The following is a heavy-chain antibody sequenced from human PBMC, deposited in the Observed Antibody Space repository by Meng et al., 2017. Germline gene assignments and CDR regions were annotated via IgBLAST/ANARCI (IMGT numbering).Heavy chain of an antibody. J-gene: IGHJ6*02. V-gene: IGHV3-48*03. CDR2: ISSSGSTI. D-gene: IGHD2-21*02. CDR1: GFTFSSYE. Sequence: GGSLRLSCAASGFTFSSYEMNWVRQAPGKGLEWVSYISSSGSTIYYADSVKGRFTISRDNAKNSLYLQMNSLRAEDTAVYYCARDFAYCGGDCYRTPYYYYYGMDVWGQGTTVTVSS. CDR3: ARDFAYCGGDCYRTPYYYYYGMDV.